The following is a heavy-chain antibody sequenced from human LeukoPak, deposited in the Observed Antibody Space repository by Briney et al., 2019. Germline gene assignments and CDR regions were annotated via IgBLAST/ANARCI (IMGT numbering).Heavy chain of an antibody. CDR1: GDSISSYY. Sequence: SETLSLTCTVFGDSISSYYWSWIRQPPGKGLEWVGDISHSGSTNYNPSLKSRVTISVDTSKNHFSLNLSSVTAADTAVYYCARGRAAAGMICFDPWGQGTLVTVSS. CDR2: ISHSGST. D-gene: IGHD6-13*01. V-gene: IGHV4-59*01. J-gene: IGHJ5*02. CDR3: ARGRAAAGMICFDP.